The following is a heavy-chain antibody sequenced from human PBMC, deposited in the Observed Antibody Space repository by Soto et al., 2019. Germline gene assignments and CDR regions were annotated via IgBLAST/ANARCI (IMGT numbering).Heavy chain of an antibody. CDR2: ISGSGGDT. D-gene: IGHD3-16*02. CDR3: TAHYDYIWGSYRDDAFDI. Sequence: GGSLRLSCAASGFSFSTYGMGWVRQPPGKGLEWVSGISGSGGDTYYADSVKGRFTISRDNSKNTLYLQMNSLKTEDTAVYYCTAHYDYIWGSYRDDAFDIWGQGTMVTVSS. J-gene: IGHJ3*02. CDR1: GFSFSTYG. V-gene: IGHV3-23*01.